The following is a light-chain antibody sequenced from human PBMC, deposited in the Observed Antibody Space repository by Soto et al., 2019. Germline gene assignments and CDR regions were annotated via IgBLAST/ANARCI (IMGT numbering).Light chain of an antibody. Sequence: QSVLTQPPSASGTPGQGVTISCSGTTSNIGANAVSWYQHFPGAPPKLLISETNQRPSGVPDRFSASKSGTSASLAISGLQSEDEADYYCATWDDSLKGGVFGGGTQLTVL. J-gene: IGLJ3*02. V-gene: IGLV1-44*01. CDR1: TSNIGANA. CDR3: ATWDDSLKGGV. CDR2: ETN.